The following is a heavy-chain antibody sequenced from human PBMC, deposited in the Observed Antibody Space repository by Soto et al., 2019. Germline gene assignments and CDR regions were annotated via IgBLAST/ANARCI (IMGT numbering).Heavy chain of an antibody. J-gene: IGHJ4*02. Sequence: QVSLKESGPVLVKPTETLTLTCTVSGFSLSNPRMGVSWIRQPPGKALQWLEHTFSNDDKSYSTSLKSRVTNSKDTSKGQVDLTMTKIDHVDTATYYCARVYDSSGYEYWGQGTLVTVSS. V-gene: IGHV2-26*01. D-gene: IGHD3-22*01. CDR1: GFSLSNPRMG. CDR2: TFSNDDK. CDR3: ARVYDSSGYEY.